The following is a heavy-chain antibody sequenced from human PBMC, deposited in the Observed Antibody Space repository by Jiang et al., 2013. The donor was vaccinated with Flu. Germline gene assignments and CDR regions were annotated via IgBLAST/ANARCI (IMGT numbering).Heavy chain of an antibody. D-gene: IGHD3-10*01. V-gene: IGHV4-30-2*01. CDR1: GGSISSGGYS. Sequence: KPSQTLSLTCAVSGGSISSGGYSWSWIRQPPGKGLEWIGYIYHSGSTYYNPSLKSRVTISVDRSKNQFSLKLSSVTAADTAVYYCAGSMVRGVILGFDPWGQGTLVTVSS. J-gene: IGHJ5*02. CDR2: IYHSGST. CDR3: AGSMVRGVILGFDP.